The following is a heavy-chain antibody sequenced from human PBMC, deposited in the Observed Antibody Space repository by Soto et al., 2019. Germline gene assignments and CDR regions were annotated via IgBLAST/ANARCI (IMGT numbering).Heavy chain of an antibody. D-gene: IGHD6-13*01. J-gene: IGHJ4*02. CDR2: IFYSGST. V-gene: IGHV4-59*01. CDR3: AKDKGITAQKYYFDY. CDR1: GGSISNYY. Sequence: XXTLSLPCTVSGGSISNYYWSWIRQPPGRGLEWIGHIFYSGSTNYNPALKSRVTISVDNSKNTLYLQMNSLRTEDTAVYYCAKDKGITAQKYYFDYWGQGTLVTVSS.